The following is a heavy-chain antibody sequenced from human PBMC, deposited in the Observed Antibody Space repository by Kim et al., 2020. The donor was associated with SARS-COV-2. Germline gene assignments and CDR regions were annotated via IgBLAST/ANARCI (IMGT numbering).Heavy chain of an antibody. CDR2: ISWNSGSI. CDR3: ARGFYYYYDSSGYLDY. D-gene: IGHD3-22*01. J-gene: IGHJ4*02. Sequence: GGSLRLSCAASGFTFDDYAMHWVRQAPGKGLEWVSGISWNSGSIGYADSVKGRFTISRDNAKNSLYLQMNSLRAEDTALYYCARGFYYYYDSSGYLDYWGQGTLVTVSS. V-gene: IGHV3-9*01. CDR1: GFTFDDYA.